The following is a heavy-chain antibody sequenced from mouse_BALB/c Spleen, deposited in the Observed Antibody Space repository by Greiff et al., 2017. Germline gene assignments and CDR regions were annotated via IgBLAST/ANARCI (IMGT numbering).Heavy chain of an antibody. Sequence: EVKLMESGGGLVKPGGSLKLSCAASGFTFSSYAMSWVRQTPEKRLEWVASISSGGSTYYPDSVKGRFTISRDNARNILYLQMSSLRSEDTAMYYCAREGYGNYGYAMDYWGQGTSVTVSS. CDR2: ISSGGST. CDR3: AREGYGNYGYAMDY. D-gene: IGHD2-1*01. J-gene: IGHJ4*01. V-gene: IGHV5-6-5*01. CDR1: GFTFSSYA.